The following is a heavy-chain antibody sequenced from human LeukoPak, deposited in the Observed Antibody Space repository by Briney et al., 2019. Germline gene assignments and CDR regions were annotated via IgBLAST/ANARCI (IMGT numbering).Heavy chain of an antibody. Sequence: ASVKVSCKASGYTFTGYYMHWVRQAPGQGLEWMGWINPNSGGTNFAQKFQGWVTMTRDTSISTAYMELSRLRSDDTAVYYCARRRTTMITWFDPWGQGTLVTVSS. CDR2: INPNSGGT. D-gene: IGHD3-22*01. V-gene: IGHV1-2*04. CDR1: GYTFTGYY. J-gene: IGHJ5*02. CDR3: ARRRTTMITWFDP.